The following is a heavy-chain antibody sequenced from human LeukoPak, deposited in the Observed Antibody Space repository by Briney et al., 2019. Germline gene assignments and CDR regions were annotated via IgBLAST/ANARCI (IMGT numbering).Heavy chain of an antibody. D-gene: IGHD6-13*01. V-gene: IGHV3-48*04. CDR1: GFNCNSHA. CDR3: ARDNLAAAGDDNFDL. Sequence: GGSLRLSCVASGFNCNSHAMNWVRQAPGKGLEWVSYISISSTSVYYADSVKGRFTISRDSAKNSLYLQMNSLRADDTAMYYCARDNLAAAGDDNFDLWGQGTMVTVSS. CDR2: ISISSTSV. J-gene: IGHJ3*01.